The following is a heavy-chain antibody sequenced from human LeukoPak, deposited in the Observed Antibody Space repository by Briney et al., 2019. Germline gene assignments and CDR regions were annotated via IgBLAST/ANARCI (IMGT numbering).Heavy chain of an antibody. J-gene: IGHJ3*02. CDR1: GFSFSSYS. CDR2: ISRNSDTI. D-gene: IGHD4-17*01. Sequence: GGSLRLSCAASGFSFSSYSMNWVRQAPGKGLEWLSYISRNSDTIYYADSVKGRFTISRDNAKNSLYLQMNSLRAEDTAVYYCGRDPNGDYIGAFDMWGQGTVVTVSS. V-gene: IGHV3-48*04. CDR3: GRDPNGDYIGAFDM.